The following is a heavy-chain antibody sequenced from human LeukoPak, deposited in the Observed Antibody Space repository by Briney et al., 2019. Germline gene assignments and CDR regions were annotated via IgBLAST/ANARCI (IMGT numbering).Heavy chain of an antibody. D-gene: IGHD3-16*02. CDR3: AKGALISFRGAWSQSDS. CDR2: ISGSGDST. Sequence: TGGSLRLSCTASGFTFSSYAMSWVRQPPGKGLEWVSGISGSGDSTYYVDSVKGRFTISRDNSKNTLYLQMNSLRAEDTAVYYCAKGALISFRGAWSQSDSWGQGTLVTVSS. J-gene: IGHJ4*02. CDR1: GFTFSSYA. V-gene: IGHV3-23*01.